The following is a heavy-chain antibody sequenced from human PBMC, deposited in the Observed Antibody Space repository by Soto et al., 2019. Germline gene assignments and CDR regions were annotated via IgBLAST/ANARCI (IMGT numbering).Heavy chain of an antibody. Sequence: QLVESGGGLVQPGGSLRLSCAASGFTFSSYWLHWVRQAPGEGLVWVSRINPDGGRTNYADSVKGRFTISRDNAKNTLYRQMDSLRAEDTAVNYCARVKLGSYDWVDPWGQGTLVTVSS. CDR3: ARVKLGSYDWVDP. CDR1: GFTFSSYW. CDR2: INPDGGRT. D-gene: IGHD3-16*01. V-gene: IGHV3-74*01. J-gene: IGHJ5*02.